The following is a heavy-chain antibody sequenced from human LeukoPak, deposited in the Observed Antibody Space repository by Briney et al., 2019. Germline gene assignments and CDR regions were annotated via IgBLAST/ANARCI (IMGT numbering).Heavy chain of an antibody. CDR3: AKDLNFSQVYDAFDI. J-gene: IGHJ3*02. CDR2: ISGSGGST. D-gene: IGHD2/OR15-2a*01. Sequence: QSGGSLRLSCAASGFTFDDYGMSWVRQAPGKGLEWVSGISGSGGSTYYADSVKGRFTISRDNSKNTLYLQMNSLRAEDTAVYYCAKDLNFSQVYDAFDIWGQGTMVTVSS. CDR1: GFTFDDYG. V-gene: IGHV3-23*01.